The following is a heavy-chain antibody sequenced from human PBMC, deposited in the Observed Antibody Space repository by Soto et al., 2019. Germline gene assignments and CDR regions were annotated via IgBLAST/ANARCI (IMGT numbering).Heavy chain of an antibody. CDR3: ANPPIVVVQVSRYGMDV. CDR2: ISGSGGST. CDR1: GFTFSSYA. J-gene: IGHJ6*02. Sequence: VGSLRLSCAASGFTFSSYAMSWVRPAPGKGLEWVSAISGSGGSTYYADSVKGRFTISRDNSKNTLYLQMNSLRAEDTAVYYCANPPIVVVQVSRYGMDVWGQGTTVTVSS. D-gene: IGHD2-2*01. V-gene: IGHV3-23*01.